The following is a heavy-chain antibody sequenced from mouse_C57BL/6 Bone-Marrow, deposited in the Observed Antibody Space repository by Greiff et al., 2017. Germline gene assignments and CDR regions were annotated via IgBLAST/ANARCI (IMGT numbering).Heavy chain of an antibody. V-gene: IGHV1-7*01. CDR3: ERGHYYGGSDVTWFAY. J-gene: IGHJ3*01. CDR2: INPSSGYT. CDR1: GFTFTSYW. D-gene: IGHD1-1*01. Sequence: VQLQQSGAELAKPGASVKLSCKASGFTFTSYWMHWVKQRPGQGLEWIGYINPSSGYTKYTQKFKDKATLTADKSSSTAYLQLSSLTSEDSAVXYCERGHYYGGSDVTWFAYWGQGTLVTVSA.